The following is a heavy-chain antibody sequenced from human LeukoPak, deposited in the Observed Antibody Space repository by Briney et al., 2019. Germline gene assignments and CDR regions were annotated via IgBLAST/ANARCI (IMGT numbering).Heavy chain of an antibody. CDR3: ARDYSSGWPNFDY. Sequence: ASVKVSCKASGHTFTSYGISWVRQAPGQGLEWMGWVSTYNGNTNYAHNLQGRVTMTTDTSTSTAYMELRSLRSDDTAVYYCARDYSSGWPNFDYWGQGTLVTVSS. CDR2: VSTYNGNT. V-gene: IGHV1-18*01. J-gene: IGHJ4*02. CDR1: GHTFTSYG. D-gene: IGHD6-19*01.